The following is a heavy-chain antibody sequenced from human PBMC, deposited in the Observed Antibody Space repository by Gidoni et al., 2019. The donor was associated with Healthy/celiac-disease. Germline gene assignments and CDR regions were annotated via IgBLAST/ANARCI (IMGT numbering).Heavy chain of an antibody. V-gene: IGHV3-15*01. D-gene: IGHD3-16*02. J-gene: IGHJ5*02. CDR2: IKSKTDGGTT. CDR3: TTDLPHYDYIWGSYPHHH. Sequence: EVQLVESGGGLVKPGGSLRLSCAASGFTFSNAWMSWVRQAPGKGLEWVGRIKSKTDGGTTDYDAPVKGRFTISRDDSKNTLYLQMNSLKTEDTAVYYCTTDLPHYDYIWGSYPHHHWGQGTLVTVSS. CDR1: GFTFSNAW.